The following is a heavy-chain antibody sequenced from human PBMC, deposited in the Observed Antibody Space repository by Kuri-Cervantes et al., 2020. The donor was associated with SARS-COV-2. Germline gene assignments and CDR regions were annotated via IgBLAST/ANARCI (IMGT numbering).Heavy chain of an antibody. CDR2: ISGSGGST. Sequence: GESLKISCAASGFTFSSYAMSWVRQAPGKGLEWFSAISGSGGSTYYADSVKGRFTISRDNSKNTLYLQMNSLRAEDTAVYYCAKCSDIAAAGQTDYWGQGTLVTVSS. CDR3: AKCSDIAAAGQTDY. CDR1: GFTFSSYA. D-gene: IGHD6-13*01. V-gene: IGHV3-23*01. J-gene: IGHJ4*02.